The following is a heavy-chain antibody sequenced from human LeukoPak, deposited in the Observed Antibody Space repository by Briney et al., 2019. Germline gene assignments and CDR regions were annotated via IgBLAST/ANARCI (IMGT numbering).Heavy chain of an antibody. D-gene: IGHD3-22*01. J-gene: IGHJ4*02. V-gene: IGHV1-24*01. Sequence: ASVKVSCKVSGYTLTELSMHWVRQAPGKGLEWMGGFDPEDGETIYAQKFQGRVTMTEDTSTDTAYMELSSLRSEDTAVYYCATRAKYYYDSSGSPPTRDNWGQGTLVTVSS. CDR2: FDPEDGET. CDR3: ATRAKYYYDSSGSPPTRDN. CDR1: GYTLTELS.